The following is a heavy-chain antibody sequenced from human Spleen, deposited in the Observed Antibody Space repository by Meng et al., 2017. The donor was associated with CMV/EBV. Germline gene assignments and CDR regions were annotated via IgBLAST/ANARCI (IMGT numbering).Heavy chain of an antibody. CDR2: ISIDGTNK. J-gene: IGHJ4*02. D-gene: IGHD3-3*01. Sequence: GESLKISCAASGFTFSSYAMHWVRQAPGKGLEWVAVISIDGTNKYHADSVKGRFTISRDNSKDTLYLEMNSLRADDTAVYYCARDGGRLLRSLELLLFPFHYWGQGTLVTVSS. V-gene: IGHV3-30*04. CDR1: GFTFSSYA. CDR3: ARDGGRLLRSLELLLFPFHY.